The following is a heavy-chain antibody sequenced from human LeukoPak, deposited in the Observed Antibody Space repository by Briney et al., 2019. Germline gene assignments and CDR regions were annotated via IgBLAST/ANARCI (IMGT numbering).Heavy chain of an antibody. CDR3: ATSSSYLRYYYYYMDV. D-gene: IGHD3-22*01. CDR2: FDPEDGET. V-gene: IGHV1-24*01. Sequence: ASVKVSCKVSGYTLTELSMHWVRQAPGKGLEWMGGFDPEDGETIYAQKFQGRVTMTEDTSTDTAYMELSSLRSGGTAMYYCATSSSYLRYYYYYMDVWGKGTTVTVSS. J-gene: IGHJ6*03. CDR1: GYTLTELS.